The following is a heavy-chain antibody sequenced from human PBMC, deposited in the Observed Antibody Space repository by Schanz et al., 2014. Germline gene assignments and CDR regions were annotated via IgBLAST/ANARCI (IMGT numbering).Heavy chain of an antibody. V-gene: IGHV3-30*19. CDR2: ISYDGSNK. CDR3: AKGMGYCSGGTCYDYYYYGLDV. CDR1: GFIFSSYG. D-gene: IGHD2-15*01. J-gene: IGHJ6*02. Sequence: QVQLVESGGGVVQPGRSLRLSCAASGFIFSSYGLHWVRQAPGKGLEWVAVISYDGSNKYYADSVKGRFTISRDNSENTLYLQMNSLSADDTAVFYCAKGMGYCSGGTCYDYYYYGLDVWGQGTTVTVSS.